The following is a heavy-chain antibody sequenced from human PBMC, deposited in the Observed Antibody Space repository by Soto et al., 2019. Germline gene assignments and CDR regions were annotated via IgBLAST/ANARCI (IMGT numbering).Heavy chain of an antibody. J-gene: IGHJ4*02. CDR1: SVSNAW. D-gene: IGHD6-19*01. CDR3: TTDHPLYSSGWYVHY. CDR2: IKSKTDGGTT. Sequence: SVSNAWMNWVRQAPGKGLEWVGRIKSKTDGGTTDYAAPVKGRFTISRDDSKNTLYLQMNSLKTEDTAVYYCTTDHPLYSSGWYVHYWGQGTLVTVSS. V-gene: IGHV3-15*07.